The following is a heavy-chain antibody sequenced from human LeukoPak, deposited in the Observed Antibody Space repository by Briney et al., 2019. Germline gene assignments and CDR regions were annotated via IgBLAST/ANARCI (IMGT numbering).Heavy chain of an antibody. J-gene: IGHJ4*02. D-gene: IGHD3-10*01. CDR3: ARGLRTYYGSGSYLDY. CDR2: INHSGST. Sequence: SXXLSLTCAVYGGSFSGYYWSWIRQPPGKGLEWIGEINHSGSTNYNPSLKSRVTISVDASKNQFSLKLSSVTAADTAVYYCARGLRTYYGSGSYLDYWGQGTLVTVSS. CDR1: GGSFSGYY. V-gene: IGHV4-34*01.